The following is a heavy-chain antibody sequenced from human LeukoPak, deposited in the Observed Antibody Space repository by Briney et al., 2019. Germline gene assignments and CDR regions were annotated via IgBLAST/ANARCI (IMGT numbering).Heavy chain of an antibody. CDR1: GFTFSSYW. J-gene: IGHJ4*02. Sequence: PGGSLRLSCAASGFTFSSYWMHWVRQAPGKGLVWVSRINSDGSSTSYADSVKGRFTISRDNAKNTLYLQMNSLRAEDTAVYYCARNWNAESAFDYWGLGTLVTVSS. CDR3: ARNWNAESAFDY. CDR2: INSDGSST. D-gene: IGHD1-1*01. V-gene: IGHV3-74*01.